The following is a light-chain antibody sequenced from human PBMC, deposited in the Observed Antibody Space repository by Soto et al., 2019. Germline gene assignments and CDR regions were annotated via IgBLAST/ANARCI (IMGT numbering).Light chain of an antibody. CDR3: QQYGTSEII. J-gene: IGKJ5*01. CDR2: VAS. V-gene: IGKV3-11*01. Sequence: EIVLTQSPATLSLSPGERATLSCRASQSVSSYLAWYQQKPGQAPRLLIYVASNRATGIPARFSGSGSGTDFTLTISSLEPEDFAVFYCQQYGTSEIIFGQGTRLEIK. CDR1: QSVSSY.